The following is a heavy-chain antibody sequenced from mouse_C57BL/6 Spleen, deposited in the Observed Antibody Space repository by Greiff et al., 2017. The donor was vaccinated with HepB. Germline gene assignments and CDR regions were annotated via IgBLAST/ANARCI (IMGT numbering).Heavy chain of an antibody. CDR3: AKSRSSYPYAMDY. CDR1: GFSLTSYG. V-gene: IGHV2-5*01. J-gene: IGHJ4*01. D-gene: IGHD1-1*01. Sequence: VKVVESGPGLVQPSQSLSITCTVSGFSLTSYGVHWVRQSPGKGLEWLGVIWRGGSTDYNAAFMSRLSITKDNSKSQVFFKMNSLQADDTAIYYCAKSRSSYPYAMDYWGQGTSVTVSS. CDR2: IWRGGST.